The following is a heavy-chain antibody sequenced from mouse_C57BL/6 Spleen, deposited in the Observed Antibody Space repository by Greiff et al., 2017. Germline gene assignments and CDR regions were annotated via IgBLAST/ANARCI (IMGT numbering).Heavy chain of an antibody. CDR2: IDPETGGT. CDR3: TRLWLLGY. Sequence: QVHVKQSGAELVRPGASVTLSCKASGYTFTDYEMHWVKQTPVHGLEWIGAIDPETGGTAYNQKFKGKAILTADKSSSTAYMELRSLTSEDSAVYYCTRLWLLGYWGQGTTLTVSS. D-gene: IGHD2-3*01. J-gene: IGHJ2*01. CDR1: GYTFTDYE. V-gene: IGHV1-15*01.